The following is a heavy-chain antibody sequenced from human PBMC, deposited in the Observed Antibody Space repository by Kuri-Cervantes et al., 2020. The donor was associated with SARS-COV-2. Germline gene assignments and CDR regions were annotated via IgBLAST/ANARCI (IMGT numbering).Heavy chain of an antibody. D-gene: IGHD6-13*01. J-gene: IGHJ4*02. CDR1: EFTFSSFG. CDR2: VWFDGSRQ. CDR3: ARERHGAAGGHFDC. V-gene: IGHV3-33*01. Sequence: GESLKISCAASEFTFSSFGMHWVRQAPGKGLEWVAVVWFDGSRQYYADSVKGRFTISRDNSKNTMYLEMNSLRAEDTAVYFCARERHGAAGGHFDCWGQGTVVTVSS.